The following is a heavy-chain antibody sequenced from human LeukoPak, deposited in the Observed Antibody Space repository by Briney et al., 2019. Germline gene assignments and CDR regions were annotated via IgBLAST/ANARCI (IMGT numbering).Heavy chain of an antibody. D-gene: IGHD3-22*01. CDR2: IYTSGST. V-gene: IGHV4-61*02. CDR1: GRSISSGSYY. J-gene: IGHJ4*02. CDR3: ARVPQYYYDSSGYSDY. Sequence: SETLSLTCTVSGRSISSGSYYWSWLRQPAGKGLEWIGRIYTSGSTHYNPSLKSRVTISVDTSKNQFSLKLSSVTAADTAVYYCARVPQYYYDSSGYSDYWGQGTLVTVSS.